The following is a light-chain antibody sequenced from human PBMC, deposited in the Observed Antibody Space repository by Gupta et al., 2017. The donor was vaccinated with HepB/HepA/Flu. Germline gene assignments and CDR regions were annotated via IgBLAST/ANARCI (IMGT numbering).Light chain of an antibody. CDR2: DAS. V-gene: IGKV3-11*01. CDR1: QHVSSY. CDR3: QQRSNWPEFT. Sequence: IVLTQPPPTLSSSPGERATLSCRASQHVSSYLAWYQQKPGQAPRLLIYDASTRATGIPARFSGSGSGTDFTLTISSLEPEDFAVYYCQQRSNWPEFTFGPGTKVEIK. J-gene: IGKJ3*01.